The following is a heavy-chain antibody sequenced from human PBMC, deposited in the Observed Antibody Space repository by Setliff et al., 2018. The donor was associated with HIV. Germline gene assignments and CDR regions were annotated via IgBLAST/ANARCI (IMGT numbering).Heavy chain of an antibody. CDR3: GVSGGSSPGY. V-gene: IGHV3-7*01. CDR2: INQAGTEI. Sequence: QPGVSLRLSCVVSRFTFPNYWMAWLRQAPGRGLEFVANINQAGTEINYMDSVKGRFTISRDNSKNTHYLQMTSLRPEDTAVYYCGVSGGSSPGYWGPGTLVTVSS. J-gene: IGHJ4*02. D-gene: IGHD2-15*01. CDR1: RFTFPNYW.